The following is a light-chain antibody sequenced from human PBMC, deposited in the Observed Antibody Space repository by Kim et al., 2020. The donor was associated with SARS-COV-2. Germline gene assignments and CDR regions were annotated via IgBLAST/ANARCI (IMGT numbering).Light chain of an antibody. J-gene: IGKJ1*01. V-gene: IGKV3-20*01. Sequence: PGERAPPPLQAHSEFKQHLLGRVSPETGPAPQPPHRASIPRAPCIPDRFSGSGAGTDFTLIITRLEPEDFAVYYCQQYGTAPRTFGQGTKVDIK. CDR2: SI. CDR1: EFKQHL. CDR3: QQYGTAPRT.